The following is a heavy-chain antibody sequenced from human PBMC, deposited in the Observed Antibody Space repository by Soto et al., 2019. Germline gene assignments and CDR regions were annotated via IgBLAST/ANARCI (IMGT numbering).Heavy chain of an antibody. CDR1: GGTSSSYR. CDR2: IVPIYRTA. CDR3: LRDSVVKLSNS. D-gene: IGHD2-15*01. J-gene: IGHJ4*02. V-gene: IGHV1-69*13. Sequence: ASVKVSCKASGGTSSSYRNNWVRQAPGPGREWVGGIVPIYRTADYAQKFQVRVTITADESARTSYMELRSLQSQARAVYCCLRDSVVKLSNSWGQGTLVTVSS.